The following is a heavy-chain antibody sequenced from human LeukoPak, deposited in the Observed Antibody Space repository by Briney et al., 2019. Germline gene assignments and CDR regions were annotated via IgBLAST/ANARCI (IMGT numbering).Heavy chain of an antibody. CDR3: ASGYDPYFDY. Sequence: SETLSLTCTVSGGSISSGGYYWSWIRQHPGKGLEWIGYIYYSGSTYYNPSLKSRVTISVDTSKNQFSLKLSSVTAADTAVYYCASGYDPYFDYWGQGTLVTVSS. V-gene: IGHV4-31*03. D-gene: IGHD5-12*01. CDR1: GGSISSGGYY. J-gene: IGHJ4*02. CDR2: IYYSGST.